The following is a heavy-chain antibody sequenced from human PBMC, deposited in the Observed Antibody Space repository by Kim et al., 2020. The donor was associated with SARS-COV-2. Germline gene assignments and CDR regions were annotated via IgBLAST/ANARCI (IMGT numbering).Heavy chain of an antibody. CDR3: ARARSYYYDSSGPTLDY. V-gene: IGHV4-4*02. J-gene: IGHJ4*02. CDR1: GGSISSSNW. D-gene: IGHD3-22*01. CDR2: IYHSGST. Sequence: SETLSLTCAVSGGSISSSNWWSWVRQPPGKGLEWIGEIYHSGSTNYNPSLKSRVTISVDKSKNQFSLKLSSVTAADTAVYYCARARSYYYDSSGPTLDYWGQGTLVTVSS.